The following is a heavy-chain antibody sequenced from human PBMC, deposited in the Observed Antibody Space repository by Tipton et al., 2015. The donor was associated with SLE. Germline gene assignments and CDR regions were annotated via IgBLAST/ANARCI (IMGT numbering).Heavy chain of an antibody. Sequence: LRLSCTVSGGSISSYYWSWIRQPPGKGLEWIGYIYYSGSTNYNPSLKSRVTISVDTSKNQFSLKLSSVTAADTAVYYCARDEGIENWFDPWGQGTLVTVSS. CDR2: IYYSGST. CDR1: GGSISSYY. V-gene: IGHV4-59*01. CDR3: ARDEGIENWFDP. D-gene: IGHD3-10*01. J-gene: IGHJ5*02.